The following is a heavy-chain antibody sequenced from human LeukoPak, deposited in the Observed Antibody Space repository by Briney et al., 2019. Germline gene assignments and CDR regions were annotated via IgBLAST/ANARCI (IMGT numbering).Heavy chain of an antibody. CDR2: FVPEDGET. Sequence: ASVKVSCKVSGYTLTELSMHWVRQAPGKGLEWMGGFVPEDGETIYAQKFQGRVTMTEDTSPDTAYMELTSLRSEDTAVYYCAADPSRGLRYFGGDNSVLDYWGQGTLVTVSS. D-gene: IGHD3-16*01. CDR1: GYTLTELS. J-gene: IGHJ4*02. V-gene: IGHV1-24*01. CDR3: AADPSRGLRYFGGDNSVLDY.